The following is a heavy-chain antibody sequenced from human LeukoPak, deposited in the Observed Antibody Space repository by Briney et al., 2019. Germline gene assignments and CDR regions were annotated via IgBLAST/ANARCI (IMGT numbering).Heavy chain of an antibody. CDR3: ARSNMVRGVRALDY. J-gene: IGHJ4*02. Sequence: SETLSLTCAVYGGSFSVYYWSWIRQPPGKGLEWIGEINHSGSTNYNPSLKSRVTISVDTSKNQFSLKLSSVTAADTAVYYCARSNMVRGVRALDYWGQGTLVTVSS. CDR1: GGSFSVYY. D-gene: IGHD3-10*01. V-gene: IGHV4-34*01. CDR2: INHSGST.